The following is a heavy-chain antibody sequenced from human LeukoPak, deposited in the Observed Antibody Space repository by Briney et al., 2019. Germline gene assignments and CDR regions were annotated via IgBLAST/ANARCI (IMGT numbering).Heavy chain of an antibody. CDR3: ARLSSGYYYADY. J-gene: IGHJ4*02. Sequence: PSETLSLTCTVSGGSISSYYWSWIRQPPGKGLEWIGYIYTSGSTNYNPSLKSRVTISVDTSENQFSLKLSSVTAADMAVYYCARLSSGYYYADYWGQGTLVTVSS. V-gene: IGHV4-4*09. D-gene: IGHD3-22*01. CDR2: IYTSGST. CDR1: GGSISSYY.